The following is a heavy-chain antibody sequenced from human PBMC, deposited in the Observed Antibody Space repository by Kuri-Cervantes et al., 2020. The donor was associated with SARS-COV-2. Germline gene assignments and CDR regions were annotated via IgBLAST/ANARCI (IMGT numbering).Heavy chain of an antibody. J-gene: IGHJ4*02. D-gene: IGHD3-3*01. Sequence: ASVKVSCKASGYTFTGYYMHWVRQAPGQGLEWMGWINPNSGGTNYAQKFQGRVTMTRDTSISTAYMELSSLRSEDTAVYYCARDRVTIFGVVIPNSYFDYWGQGTLVTVSS. CDR3: ARDRVTIFGVVIPNSYFDY. V-gene: IGHV1-2*02. CDR1: GYTFTGYY. CDR2: INPNSGGT.